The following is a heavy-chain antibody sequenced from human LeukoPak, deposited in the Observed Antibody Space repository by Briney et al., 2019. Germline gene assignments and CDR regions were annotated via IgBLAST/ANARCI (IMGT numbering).Heavy chain of an antibody. CDR1: GYTFTSQY. J-gene: IGHJ5*02. Sequence: HGESLKISCKGSGYTFTSQYIAWVRQMPGGGLEWMGIIYPGDSETRYSPSFQGQVSISADKSISTVYLEWSSLRASDTAMYYCARHARVGANKIYDYFDTWGQGTLVTVSS. CDR3: ARHARVGANKIYDYFDT. V-gene: IGHV5-51*01. CDR2: IYPGDSET. D-gene: IGHD1-26*01.